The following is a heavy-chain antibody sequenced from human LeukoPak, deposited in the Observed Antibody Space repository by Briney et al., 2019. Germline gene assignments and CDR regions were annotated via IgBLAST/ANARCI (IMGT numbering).Heavy chain of an antibody. CDR2: IYYSGST. J-gene: IGHJ4*02. CDR1: GGSISSYY. D-gene: IGHD6-19*01. V-gene: IGHV4-59*01. CDR3: ARDGGYSSGHFDY. Sequence: SETLSLTCTVSGGSISSYYWSWIRQPPGKGLEWIGYIYYSGSTNYNPSLKSRVTISVDTSKNQFSLKLSSVTAADTAVYYCARDGGYSSGHFDYWGQGTLVTVSS.